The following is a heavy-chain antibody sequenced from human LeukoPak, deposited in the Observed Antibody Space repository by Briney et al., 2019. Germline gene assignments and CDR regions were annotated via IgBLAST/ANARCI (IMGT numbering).Heavy chain of an antibody. Sequence: PSETLSLTCTVSGGSIFNSQNYWAWIRQSPGKGLEWIGSIYYSGTTYYNPSLKSRVTISVDTFKNQFSLNLSSVTAADTAVYYCARVPTYEIAAARVGYAFDIWGQGTMVTVSS. J-gene: IGHJ3*02. V-gene: IGHV4-39*07. CDR1: GGSIFNSQNY. CDR3: ARVPTYEIAAARVGYAFDI. D-gene: IGHD6-13*01. CDR2: IYYSGTT.